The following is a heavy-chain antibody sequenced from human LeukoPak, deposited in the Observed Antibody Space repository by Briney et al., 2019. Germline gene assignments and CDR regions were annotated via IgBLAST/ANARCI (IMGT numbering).Heavy chain of an antibody. CDR1: GFTFSSYG. CDR2: ISYDGSNK. J-gene: IGHJ4*02. D-gene: IGHD2-21*01. V-gene: IGHV3-30*03. Sequence: PGRSLRLSCAVPGFTFSSYGMHWVRQAPGKGLEWVAVISYDGSNKYYADSVKGRFTISRDNAKNSLYLQMNSLRAEDTAVYYCARAGWSRFYFDYWGQGTLVTVSS. CDR3: ARAGWSRFYFDY.